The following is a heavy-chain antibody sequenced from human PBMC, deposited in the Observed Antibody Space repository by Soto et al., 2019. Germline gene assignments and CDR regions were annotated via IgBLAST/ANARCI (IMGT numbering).Heavy chain of an antibody. J-gene: IGHJ4*01. Sequence: GGSLRLSCAASGFTFSSYAMSWVRQAPGKGLEWVSAISGSGGSTYYADSVKGRFTISRDNSKNTLYLQMNSLRAEDTAVYYCAKGGYCSGGSCYFDYWGHGTLVTVSS. CDR3: AKGGYCSGGSCYFDY. V-gene: IGHV3-23*01. D-gene: IGHD2-15*01. CDR1: GFTFSSYA. CDR2: ISGSGGST.